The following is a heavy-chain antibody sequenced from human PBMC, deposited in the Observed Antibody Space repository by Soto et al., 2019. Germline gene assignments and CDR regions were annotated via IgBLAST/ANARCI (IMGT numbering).Heavy chain of an antibody. CDR1: GYTFTHYY. J-gene: IGHJ4*02. V-gene: IGHV1-46*01. Sequence: QVQLVQSGAEVKKPGASVKVACKASGYTFTHYYIHWLRQAPGQGLEWMGMINPSGGSTDYAQQFTGRVTMTTDTSTTTVYMELSSLRSDDTAVYYCARPPFPGCINGVCYPCDHWGQGTLVTVSS. D-gene: IGHD2-8*01. CDR2: INPSGGST. CDR3: ARPPFPGCINGVCYPCDH.